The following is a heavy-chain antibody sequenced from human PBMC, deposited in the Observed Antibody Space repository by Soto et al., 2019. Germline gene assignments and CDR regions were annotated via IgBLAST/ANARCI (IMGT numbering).Heavy chain of an antibody. D-gene: IGHD6-13*01. CDR1: GYTFTSYG. J-gene: IGHJ4*02. CDR3: ARTDSRPQDFDY. V-gene: IGHV1-18*01. CDR2: IRAYNGNT. Sequence: QVQLVQCGAEVKKPGASVKVSCKASGYTFTSYGITWVRQAPGQGLEWMGWIRAYNGNTNYAQKLQGRVTMTTYTSTSTAYMELRSLRSDDTAVYYCARTDSRPQDFDYWGQGTLVTVSS.